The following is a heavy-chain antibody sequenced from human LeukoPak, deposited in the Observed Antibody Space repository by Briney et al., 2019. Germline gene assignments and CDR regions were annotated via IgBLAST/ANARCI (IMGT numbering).Heavy chain of an antibody. D-gene: IGHD6-6*01. CDR3: ATIAARPNWFDP. V-gene: IGHV1-2*02. CDR2: ITPNSGGK. Sequence: GASVKVSCKASGYTFTDYYIHWVRQAPGQGLEWMGRITPNSGGKIYAQTFQGRFTMTRDTSISTAYMELSSLRSEDTAVYYCATIAARPNWFDPWGQGTLVTVSS. CDR1: GYTFTDYY. J-gene: IGHJ5*02.